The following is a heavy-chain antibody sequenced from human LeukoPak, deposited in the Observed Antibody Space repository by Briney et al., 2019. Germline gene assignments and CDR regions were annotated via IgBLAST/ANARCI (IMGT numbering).Heavy chain of an antibody. V-gene: IGHV3-23*01. D-gene: IGHD3-10*01. Sequence: PGGSLRLSCAASGFTFSSYAMSWVRQAPGKGLEWASAISGSGGSTYYADSVKGRFTISRDNSKNTLYLQMNSLRAEDTAVYYCASPGHYYGSGSYHYGMDVWGQGTTVTVSS. J-gene: IGHJ6*02. CDR2: ISGSGGST. CDR1: GFTFSSYA. CDR3: ASPGHYYGSGSYHYGMDV.